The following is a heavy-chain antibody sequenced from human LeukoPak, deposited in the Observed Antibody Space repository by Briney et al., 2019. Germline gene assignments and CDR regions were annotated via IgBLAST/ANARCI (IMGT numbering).Heavy chain of an antibody. CDR2: IYPDDSDT. CDR1: GYSFKNYW. Sequence: GESLKISCKGSGYSFKNYWIGWVRQMPGKGLEWMGIIYPDDSDTKYSPSFQGQVTVSADKSVSTAYLQWSSLKASDTAMYYCAIGGDSTTSCYRCFVYWSQGTLVTVSS. V-gene: IGHV5-51*01. J-gene: IGHJ4*02. CDR3: AIGGDSTTSCYRCFVY. D-gene: IGHD2-2*01.